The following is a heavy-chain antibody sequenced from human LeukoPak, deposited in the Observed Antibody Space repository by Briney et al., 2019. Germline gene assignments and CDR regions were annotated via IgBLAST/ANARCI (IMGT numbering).Heavy chain of an antibody. Sequence: ASVKVSCKASGYTFTGYYMHWVRQAPGQGLEWMGWINPNSGGTNYAQKFQGRVTMTRDTSISTAYMELSRLRSDDTAVYYCARSLVGAAPLDYWGQGTLVTVSP. CDR1: GYTFTGYY. V-gene: IGHV1-2*02. J-gene: IGHJ4*02. D-gene: IGHD1-26*01. CDR2: INPNSGGT. CDR3: ARSLVGAAPLDY.